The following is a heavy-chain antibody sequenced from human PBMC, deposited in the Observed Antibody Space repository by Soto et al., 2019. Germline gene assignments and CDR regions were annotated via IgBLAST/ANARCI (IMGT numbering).Heavy chain of an antibody. D-gene: IGHD5-18*01. Sequence: PGESLKISCKGSGYTFTSYWIAWVRQMPGKGLEWMGLIYPGDSDTRYSPSFQGQVTISADKFISTAYLQWSSLKASDTGMYCCATRGNSHAYFDFWGQGTLVTVSS. J-gene: IGHJ4*02. V-gene: IGHV5-51*01. CDR2: IYPGDSDT. CDR1: GYTFTSYW. CDR3: ATRGNSHAYFDF.